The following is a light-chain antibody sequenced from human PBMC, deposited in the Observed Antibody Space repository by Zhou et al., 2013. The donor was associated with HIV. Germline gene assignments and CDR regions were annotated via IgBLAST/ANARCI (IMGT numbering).Light chain of an antibody. CDR3: QQYNTYPCT. J-gene: IGKJ2*02. V-gene: IGKV1-5*03. CDR1: QGISSW. CDR2: KAS. Sequence: DIQMTQSPSSLSASVGDRVTITCRASQGISSWLAWYQQKPGKAPKLLIYKASSLDSGVPSRFSGSGSGTEFTLTISSLQPDDFATYYCQQYNTYPCTFGQGTKLEIK.